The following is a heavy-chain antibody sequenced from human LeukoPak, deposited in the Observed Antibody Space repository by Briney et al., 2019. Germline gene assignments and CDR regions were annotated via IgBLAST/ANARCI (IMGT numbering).Heavy chain of an antibody. CDR1: GGSISSGGYY. V-gene: IGHV4-31*03. Sequence: PSETLSLTCTVSGGSISSGGYYWSWIRQHPGKGLEWIGYIYYSGSTYYNPSLKSRVTISVDTSKNQFSLKLSSVTAADTAVYYCAREAWYSSGWSDYWGQGTLVTVSS. CDR2: IYYSGST. J-gene: IGHJ4*02. D-gene: IGHD6-19*01. CDR3: AREAWYSSGWSDY.